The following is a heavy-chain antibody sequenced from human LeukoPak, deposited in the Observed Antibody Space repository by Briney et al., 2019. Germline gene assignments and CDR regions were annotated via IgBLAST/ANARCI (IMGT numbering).Heavy chain of an antibody. CDR3: ASDGFGFRRIVVVPAAIDS. CDR2: ISYDGSNK. Sequence: GRPLRLSCAAPGFTFSSYAMHWVRQAPGKGLEWVAVISYDGSNKYYADSVKGRFTISRDNSKNTLYLQMNSLRAVDTAVYHCASDGFGFRRIVVVPAAIDSWGQGTLVTVSS. CDR1: GFTFSSYA. D-gene: IGHD2-2*01. V-gene: IGHV3-30-3*01. J-gene: IGHJ4*02.